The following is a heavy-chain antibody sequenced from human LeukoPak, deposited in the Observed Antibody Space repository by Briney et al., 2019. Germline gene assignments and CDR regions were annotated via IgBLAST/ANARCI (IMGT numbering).Heavy chain of an antibody. D-gene: IGHD2-8*02. V-gene: IGHV6-1*01. Sequence: SQTLSLTCAISGDSVSSNTGIWNWVRQSPSRGLEWLGRTYYRSKWFIDYALSVKGRMTINPDTSKNQFSLQLNSVTPEDAAVYYCARDKVLNGFDIWGQGTMVTVSS. CDR1: GDSVSSNTGI. CDR3: ARDKVLNGFDI. J-gene: IGHJ3*02. CDR2: TYYRSKWFI.